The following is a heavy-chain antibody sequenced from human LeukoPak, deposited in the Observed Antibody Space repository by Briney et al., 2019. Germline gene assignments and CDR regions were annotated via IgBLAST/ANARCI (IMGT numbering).Heavy chain of an antibody. D-gene: IGHD6-13*01. CDR2: IYYSGST. J-gene: IGHJ6*02. CDR3: ARYSSYYYYGMDV. CDR1: GGSISSYY. V-gene: IGHV4-59*01. Sequence: PSGTLSLTCTVSGGSISSYYWSWIRQPPGKGLEWIGYIYYSGSTNYNPSLKSRVTISVDTSKNQFSLKLSSVTAADTAVYYCARYSSYYYYGMDVWGQGTTVTVSS.